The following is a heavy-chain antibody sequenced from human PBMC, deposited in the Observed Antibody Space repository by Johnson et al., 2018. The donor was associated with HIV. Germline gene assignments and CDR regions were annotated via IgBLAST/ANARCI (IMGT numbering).Heavy chain of an antibody. J-gene: IGHJ3*02. CDR2: ISGSGGTT. D-gene: IGHD2-15*01. CDR3: ARANRGRNDAFDI. V-gene: IGHV3-20*04. Sequence: EVQLVESGGGVVRPGGSLRLSCAASGFTFDDYYMTWVRQAPGKGLEWVSVISGSGGTTYYADSVKGRFTISRENAKNSLYLQMNSLRAGDTAVYYCARANRGRNDAFDIWGQGTMVTVSS. CDR1: GFTFDDYY.